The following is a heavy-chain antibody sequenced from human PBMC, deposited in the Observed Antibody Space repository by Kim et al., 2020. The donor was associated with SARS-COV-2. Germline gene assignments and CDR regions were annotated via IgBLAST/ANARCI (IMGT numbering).Heavy chain of an antibody. D-gene: IGHD1-26*01. J-gene: IGHJ4*02. CDR2: ISGSGGST. CDR3: ARALPAMGASQCFDY. V-gene: IGHV3-23*01. Sequence: GGSLRLSCAASGFTFSSYAMSWVRQAPGKGLEWVSAISGSGGSTYYADSVKGRFTISRDNSKNTLYLQMNSLRAEDTAVYYCARALPAMGASQCFDYWGQGTLVTVSS. CDR1: GFTFSSYA.